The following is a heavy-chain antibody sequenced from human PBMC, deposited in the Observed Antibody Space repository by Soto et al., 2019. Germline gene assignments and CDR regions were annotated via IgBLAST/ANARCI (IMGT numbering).Heavy chain of an antibody. CDR2: IYHSGST. CDR3: AIRTTVTTRLGY. D-gene: IGHD4-17*01. Sequence: QVQLQQSGPGLVKPSGTLSLTCAVSGGSISSSNWWSWVRQPPGKGLEWIGEIYHSGSTNYHPSLKSRVTISVDKCKIQFSLKLSAVTAADTAVYYCAIRTTVTTRLGYWGPGTLVTVSS. V-gene: IGHV4-4*02. CDR1: GGSISSSNW. J-gene: IGHJ4*02.